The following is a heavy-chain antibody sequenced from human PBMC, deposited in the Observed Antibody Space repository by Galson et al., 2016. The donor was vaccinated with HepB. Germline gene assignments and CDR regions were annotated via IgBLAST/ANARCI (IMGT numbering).Heavy chain of an antibody. Sequence: SLRLSCAASGITFRNHWMNWVRQAPGKALEWVASTWPDGGESYYVDSVRGRFTISRDNDKNSVYLQMDSLRAEDTAVYYCASRQILVVAGARQDFFDFWGQGTVVTVSS. V-gene: IGHV3-7*01. CDR1: GITFRNHW. CDR2: TWPDGGES. CDR3: ASRQILVVAGARQDFFDF. J-gene: IGHJ3*01. D-gene: IGHD2-15*01.